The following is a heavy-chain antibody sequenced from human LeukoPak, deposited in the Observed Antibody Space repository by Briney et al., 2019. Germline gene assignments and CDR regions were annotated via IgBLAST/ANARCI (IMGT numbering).Heavy chain of an antibody. CDR2: ISAYNGNT. J-gene: IGHJ4*02. V-gene: IGHV1-18*04. D-gene: IGHD3-22*01. CDR1: GYTFTGYY. Sequence: GASVKVSCKASGYTFTGYYMHWVRQAPGQGLEWMGWISAYNGNTNYAQKLQGRVTMTTDTSTSTAYMELRSLRSDDTAVYYCARGYYYDSSGYYQYWGQGTLVTVSS. CDR3: ARGYYYDSSGYYQY.